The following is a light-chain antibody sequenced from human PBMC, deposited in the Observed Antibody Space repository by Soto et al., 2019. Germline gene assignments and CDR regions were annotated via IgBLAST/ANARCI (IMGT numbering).Light chain of an antibody. CDR1: SSDVGGYNY. V-gene: IGLV2-8*01. CDR3: SSYGASSTL. J-gene: IGLJ2*01. CDR2: DVS. Sequence: QSVLTQPPSASGSPGQSVTISCTGTSSDVGGYNYVSWYQQHPGKAPQLMIFDVSYRPSGISDRFSGSKSGNTASLTISGLQPEDEADYYCSSYGASSTLFGGGTKLTVL.